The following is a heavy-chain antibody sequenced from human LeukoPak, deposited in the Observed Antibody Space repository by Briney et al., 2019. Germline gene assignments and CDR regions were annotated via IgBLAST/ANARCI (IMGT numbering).Heavy chain of an antibody. Sequence: GGSLKLSCAASGFTFSGSAMHWVRQASGKGLEWVGRIRSKANSYATAYAASVKGRFTISRDDSKNTAYLQMNSLKTEDTAVYYCTRSCAGTTAPGGYWGQGTLVTVS. CDR1: GFTFSGSA. CDR2: IRSKANSYAT. V-gene: IGHV3-73*01. J-gene: IGHJ4*02. CDR3: TRSCAGTTAPGGY. D-gene: IGHD1-1*01.